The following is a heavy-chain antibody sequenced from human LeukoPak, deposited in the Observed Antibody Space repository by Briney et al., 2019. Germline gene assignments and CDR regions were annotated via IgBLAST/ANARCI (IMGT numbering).Heavy chain of an antibody. V-gene: IGHV4-34*01. CDR1: GGSFSGYY. CDR3: ARASSTYYYDSSGYDFDY. J-gene: IGHJ4*02. CDR2: INHSGST. D-gene: IGHD3-22*01. Sequence: PSETLSLTCAVYGGSFSGYYWSWIRQPPGKGLEWIGEINHSGSTNYNPSLKSRVTISVDTSKNQFSLKLSSVTAADTAVYYCARASSTYYYDSSGYDFDYWGQGTLVTLSS.